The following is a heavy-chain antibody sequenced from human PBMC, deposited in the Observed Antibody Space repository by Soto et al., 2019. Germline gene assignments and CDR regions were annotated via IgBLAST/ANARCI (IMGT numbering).Heavy chain of an antibody. J-gene: IGHJ6*03. CDR3: ASHRGIAAAGTPYYYYYMDV. CDR1: GYTFTSYY. CDR2: INPSGGST. V-gene: IGHV1-46*03. D-gene: IGHD6-13*01. Sequence: ASLKVSCKSSGYTFTSYYMHWVRQAPGQGLEWMGIINPSGGSTSYAQKFQGRVTMTRDTSTSTVYMELSSLRSEDTAVYYCASHRGIAAAGTPYYYYYMDVWGKGTTVTVSS.